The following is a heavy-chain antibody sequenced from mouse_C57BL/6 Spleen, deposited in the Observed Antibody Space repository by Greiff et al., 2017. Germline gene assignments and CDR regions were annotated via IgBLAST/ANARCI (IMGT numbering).Heavy chain of an antibody. Sequence: VQLQQPGTELVKPGASVKLSCKASGYTFTSYWMHWVKQRPGQDLEWIGNINPSNGGTNYNEKFKSKATLTVDKSSSTAYMQLSSLTSEDSAVYYCARSHYYGSSYFDYWGQGTTLTVSS. J-gene: IGHJ2*01. V-gene: IGHV1-53*01. CDR1: GYTFTSYW. D-gene: IGHD1-1*01. CDR2: INPSNGGT. CDR3: ARSHYYGSSYFDY.